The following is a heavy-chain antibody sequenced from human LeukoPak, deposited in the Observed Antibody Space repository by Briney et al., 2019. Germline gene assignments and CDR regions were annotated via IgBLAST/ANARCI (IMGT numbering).Heavy chain of an antibody. CDR1: GFTFDDYA. CDR2: ISWNSGSI. D-gene: IGHD3-22*01. J-gene: IGHJ4*02. Sequence: GGSLRLSCAASGFTFDDYAMHWVRQAPGKGLEWVSGISWNSGSIGYADSVKGRFTVSRDNAKNSLYLQMNSLRAEDTALYYCAKGDYDSSGYYYSPLFDYWGQGTLVTVSS. V-gene: IGHV3-9*01. CDR3: AKGDYDSSGYYYSPLFDY.